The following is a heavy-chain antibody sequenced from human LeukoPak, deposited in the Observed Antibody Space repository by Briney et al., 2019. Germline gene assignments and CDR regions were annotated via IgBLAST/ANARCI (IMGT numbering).Heavy chain of an antibody. Sequence: SETLSLTCSVSGGSISSYSWSWIRQPPGKGLEWIGYIYYSGSTNYNPSLKRRGTQSVDTSKNQFSLKLSSVTAVDTAVYYCARLRPDYDILTGFPMDVWGPGTTVTVSS. CDR1: GGSISSYS. CDR3: ARLRPDYDILTGFPMDV. CDR2: IYYSGST. D-gene: IGHD3-9*01. J-gene: IGHJ6*02. V-gene: IGHV4-59*01.